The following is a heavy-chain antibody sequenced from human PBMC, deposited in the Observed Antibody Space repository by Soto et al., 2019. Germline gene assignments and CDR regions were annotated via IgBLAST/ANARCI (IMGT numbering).Heavy chain of an antibody. D-gene: IGHD3-10*01. CDR2: ISGSGGST. J-gene: IGHJ4*02. V-gene: IGHV3-23*01. Sequence: EVQLLESGGGLVQPGGSLRLSCAASGFTFSSYAMSWVRQAPGKGLEWVSAISGSGGSTYYADSVKGRFTISRDNSKNTLYLQMNSRRAEDTAVYYCAIAYYYGSGSYYTGRRDYWGQGTLVTVSS. CDR1: GFTFSSYA. CDR3: AIAYYYGSGSYYTGRRDY.